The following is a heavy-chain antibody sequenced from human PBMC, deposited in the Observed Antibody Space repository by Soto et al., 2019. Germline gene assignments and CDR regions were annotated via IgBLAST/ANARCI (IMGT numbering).Heavy chain of an antibody. CDR3: ALGGYSGYDYPYYFDY. Sequence: SETLSLTCTVSGGSISSYYWRWLRQPPGKGLEWIGYIYYSGSTNYNPSLKSRVTISVDTSKNQFSLKLSSVTAADTAVYYCALGGYSGYDYPYYFDYWGQGTLVTVS. V-gene: IGHV4-59*01. CDR2: IYYSGST. CDR1: GGSISSYY. J-gene: IGHJ4*02. D-gene: IGHD5-12*01.